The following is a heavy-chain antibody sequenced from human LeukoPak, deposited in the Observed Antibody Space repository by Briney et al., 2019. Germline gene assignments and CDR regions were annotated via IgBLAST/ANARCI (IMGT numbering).Heavy chain of an antibody. CDR2: IIPIFGTA. J-gene: IGHJ4*02. CDR1: GGGFGNYG. V-gene: IGHV1-69*05. CDR3: ARQGH. Sequence: GASVKVSCKASGGGFGNYGITWVRQAPGQGLEWMGGIIPIFGTANYAQKFQGRVTITTDESTSTAYMELSSLRSEDTAVYYCARQGHWGQGTLVTVSS.